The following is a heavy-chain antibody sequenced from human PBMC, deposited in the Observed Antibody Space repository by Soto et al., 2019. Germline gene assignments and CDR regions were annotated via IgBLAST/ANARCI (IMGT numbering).Heavy chain of an antibody. J-gene: IGHJ4*02. Sequence: EPLSITCTVSGACISDYYGGWIRQSPGKGLEHIGYLHYSGSANYNPSLKSRVTISMDTSKNKFSMKLTSVIAADTAIYYCARSGHTFAGVVWGQGILVT. D-gene: IGHD3-16*01. CDR2: LHYSGSA. CDR1: GACISDYY. V-gene: IGHV4-59*01. CDR3: ARSGHTFAGVV.